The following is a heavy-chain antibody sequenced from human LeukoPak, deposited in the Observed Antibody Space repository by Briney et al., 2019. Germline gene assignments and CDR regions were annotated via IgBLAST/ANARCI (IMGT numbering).Heavy chain of an antibody. J-gene: IGHJ4*02. D-gene: IGHD3-9*01. CDR3: ARLRLPDWFYDY. CDR2: IYYSGST. Sequence: PSETLSLTCTVSGGSISSGDYYWSWIRQPPGKGLEWIGYIYYSGSTYYNPSLKSRVTISVDTSKNQFSLKLSSVTAADTAVYYCARLRLPDWFYDYWGQGTLVTVSS. V-gene: IGHV4-30-4*08. CDR1: GGSISSGDYY.